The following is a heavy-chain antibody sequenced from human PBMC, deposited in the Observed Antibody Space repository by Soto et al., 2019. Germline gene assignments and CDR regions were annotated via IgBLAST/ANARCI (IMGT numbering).Heavy chain of an antibody. Sequence: ASVKVSCKASGYTFTSYAMHWVRQAPGQRLEWMGWINAGNGNTKYLQKFQGRLTITRDTSASTVYMELTSLRSEDTAVYYCARSSTAGLDWFEPWGQGTLVTVST. CDR1: GYTFTSYA. CDR2: INAGNGNT. CDR3: ARSSTAGLDWFEP. V-gene: IGHV1-3*01. J-gene: IGHJ5*02.